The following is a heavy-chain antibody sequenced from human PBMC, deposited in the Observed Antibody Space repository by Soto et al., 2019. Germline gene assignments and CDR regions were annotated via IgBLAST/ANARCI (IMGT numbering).Heavy chain of an antibody. CDR2: ITDDGLRK. Sequence: QVQLVESGGGVVQPGRSLRLSCAASGFSFSSYGMHWVRQAPGKGLEWVAVITDDGLRKHYADSVKGRFTISRDISRNKLYQQMNSLKEEDTAGYYCAEPDYSGRHHRDCWGQGTLVTVTS. CDR3: AEPDYSGRHHRDC. V-gene: IGHV3-30*03. J-gene: IGHJ4*02. CDR1: GFSFSSYG. D-gene: IGHD1-26*01.